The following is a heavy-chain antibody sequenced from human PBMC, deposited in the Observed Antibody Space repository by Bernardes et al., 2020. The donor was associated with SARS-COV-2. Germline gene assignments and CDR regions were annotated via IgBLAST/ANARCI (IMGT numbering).Heavy chain of an antibody. CDR3: ARDEGYSSGWKRALDY. Sequence: GGSLRLSCAASGFTFSSYGMHWVRQAPGKGLEWVAVIWYDGSNKYYADSVKGRFTISRDNSKNTLYLQMNSLRAEDTAVYYCARDEGYSSGWKRALDYWGQGTLVTVSS. J-gene: IGHJ4*02. CDR1: GFTFSSYG. V-gene: IGHV3-33*01. CDR2: IWYDGSNK. D-gene: IGHD6-19*01.